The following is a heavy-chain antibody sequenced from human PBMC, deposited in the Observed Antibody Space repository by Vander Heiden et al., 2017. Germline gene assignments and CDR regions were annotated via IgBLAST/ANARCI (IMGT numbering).Heavy chain of an antibody. J-gene: IGHJ4*02. CDR2: IYYSGST. V-gene: IGHV4-59*01. CDR3: ARYDRLYYFDY. Sequence: QVQLQESGPGLVKPSETLSLTCTVSGGPISSYYWSWIRQPPGKGLEWIGYIYYSGSTNYNPSLKSRVTISVDTSKNQFSLKLSSVTAADTAVYYCARYDRLYYFDYWGQGTLVTVSS. CDR1: GGPISSYY. D-gene: IGHD3-16*01.